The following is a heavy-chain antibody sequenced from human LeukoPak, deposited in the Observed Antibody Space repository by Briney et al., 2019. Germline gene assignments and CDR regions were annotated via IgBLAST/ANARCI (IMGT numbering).Heavy chain of an antibody. D-gene: IGHD3-22*01. CDR1: GGSISSGGYY. Sequence: SETLSLTCTVSGGSISSGGYYWSWIRQHPGKGLEWIGYIYYSGSTYYNPSLKSRVTISVDTSKNQLSLKLSSVTAADTAVYYCARALNYYDSSGSNDAFDIWGQGTMVTVSS. CDR2: IYYSGST. J-gene: IGHJ3*02. CDR3: ARALNYYDSSGSNDAFDI. V-gene: IGHV4-31*03.